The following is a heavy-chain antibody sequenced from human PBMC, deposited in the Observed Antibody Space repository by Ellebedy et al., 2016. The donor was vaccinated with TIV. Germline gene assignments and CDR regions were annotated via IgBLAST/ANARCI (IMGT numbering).Heavy chain of an antibody. D-gene: IGHD1-26*01. CDR1: GYTFTSYG. CDR3: ARESGGSYANH. CDR2: IIPIFGTA. Sequence: SVKVSXKASGYTFTSYGISWVRQAPGQGLEWMGGIIPIFGTANYAQKFQGRVTITADESTSTVYMELSSLRSEDTAVYYCARESGGSYANHWGQGTLVTVSS. J-gene: IGHJ5*02. V-gene: IGHV1-69*13.